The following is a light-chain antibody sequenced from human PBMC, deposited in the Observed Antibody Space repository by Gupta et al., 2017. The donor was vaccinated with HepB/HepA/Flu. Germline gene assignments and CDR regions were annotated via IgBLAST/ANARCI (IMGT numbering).Light chain of an antibody. CDR3: ISYISSHSLVV. Sequence: QSALTQPASVAASPDRSTPSACIGTSSDVGDSDCVYWYQYHPGKAPTLVIYDVSHRHPGLSYRFSASKFGSTASLTISGLQPEAEATYYCISYISSHSLVVFGAGTKVTVL. CDR2: DVS. V-gene: IGLV2-14*03. CDR1: SSDVGDSDC. J-gene: IGLJ2*01.